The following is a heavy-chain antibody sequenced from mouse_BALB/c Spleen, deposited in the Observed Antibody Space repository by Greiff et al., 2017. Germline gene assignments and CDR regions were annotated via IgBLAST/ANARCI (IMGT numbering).Heavy chain of an antibody. Sequence: EVKLQESGPELVKPGASVKISCKASGYSFTGYYMHWVKQSHVKSLEWIGRINPYNGATSYNQNFKDKASLTVDKSSSTAYMELHSLTSEDSAVYYCARFYDGYYYAMDYWGQGTSVTVSS. CDR1: GYSFTGYY. D-gene: IGHD2-3*01. CDR2: INPYNGAT. J-gene: IGHJ4*01. V-gene: IGHV1-31*01. CDR3: ARFYDGYYYAMDY.